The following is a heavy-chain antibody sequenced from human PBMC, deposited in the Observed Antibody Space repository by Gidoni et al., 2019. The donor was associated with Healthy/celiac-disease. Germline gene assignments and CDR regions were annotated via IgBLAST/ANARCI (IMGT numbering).Heavy chain of an antibody. CDR3: ARSGYYDFWSGYFSEAPYGMDV. V-gene: IGHV4-34*01. J-gene: IGHJ6*02. CDR2: INHSGST. Sequence: WIRQPPGKGLEWIGEINHSGSTNYNPSLKSRVTISVDTSKNQFSLKLSSVTAADTAVYYCARSGYYDFWSGYFSEAPYGMDVWGQGTTVTVSS. D-gene: IGHD3-3*01.